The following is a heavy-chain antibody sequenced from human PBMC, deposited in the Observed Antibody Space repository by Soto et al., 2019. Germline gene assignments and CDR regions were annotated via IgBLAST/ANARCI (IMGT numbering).Heavy chain of an antibody. CDR2: ISGSGGST. D-gene: IGHD6-13*01. J-gene: IGHJ6*02. V-gene: IGHV3-23*01. CDR3: AKVLRYRSIAAAGSMDV. CDR1: GITFGSRA. Sequence: TGGSLRLSCVASGITFGSRAMSWVRQAPGEGLEWVSAISGSGGSTYYADSVKGRFTISRDNSKNTLYLQMNSLRAEDTAVYYCAKVLRYRSIAAAGSMDVWGQGTTVTVSS.